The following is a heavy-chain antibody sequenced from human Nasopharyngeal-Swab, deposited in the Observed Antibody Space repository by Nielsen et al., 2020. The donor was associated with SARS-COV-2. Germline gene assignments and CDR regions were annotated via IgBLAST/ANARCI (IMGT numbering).Heavy chain of an antibody. CDR2: MNPNSGNT. CDR1: GYTFTRYD. D-gene: IGHD1-26*01. Sequence: ASVKVSCKASGYTFTRYDINWVRQATGQGLEWMGWMNPNSGNTGYAQKFQGRVTMTRNTSISTAYMELSSLRSEDTAVYYCARVRRDSGSYPPGFWGQGTLVTVSS. J-gene: IGHJ4*02. V-gene: IGHV1-8*01. CDR3: ARVRRDSGSYPPGF.